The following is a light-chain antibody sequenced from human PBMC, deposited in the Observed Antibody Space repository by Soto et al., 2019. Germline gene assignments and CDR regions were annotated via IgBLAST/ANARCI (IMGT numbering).Light chain of an antibody. CDR1: SISNIGSNT. CDR2: SNH. Sequence: QSVLTQPPSASGTPGQRVTISCSGSSISNIGSNTVNWYQRLPGTAPKLLIYSNHQRPSGVPDRFSGSKSGTSASLAITGLQSEDEADYYCAAWDDGLSGSWVFGGGTQLTVL. V-gene: IGLV1-44*01. J-gene: IGLJ3*02. CDR3: AAWDDGLSGSWV.